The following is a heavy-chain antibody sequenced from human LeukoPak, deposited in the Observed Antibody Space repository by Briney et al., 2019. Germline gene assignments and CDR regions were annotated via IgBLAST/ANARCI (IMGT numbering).Heavy chain of an antibody. CDR2: ISGSGGST. V-gene: IGHV3-23*01. CDR3: AKDRNRDDFWSGFPAGWFDP. D-gene: IGHD3-3*01. Sequence: GGSLRLSCAASGFTFSSYAMSWVRQAPGKGLEWVSAISGSGGSTYYADSVKGRFTISRDNSKNTLYLQMNSLRAEDTAVYYCAKDRNRDDFWSGFPAGWFDPWGQATLVTVSS. J-gene: IGHJ5*02. CDR1: GFTFSSYA.